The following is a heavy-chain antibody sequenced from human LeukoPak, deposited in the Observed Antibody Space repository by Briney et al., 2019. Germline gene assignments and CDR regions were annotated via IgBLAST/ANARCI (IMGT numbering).Heavy chain of an antibody. CDR2: INHSGST. Sequence: SETLSLTCAVYGGSFGGYYWSWIRQPPGKGLEWIGEINHSGSTNYNPSLKSRVTISVDTSKNQFSLKLSSVTAADTAVYYCARSPYRVLDYWGQGTLVTVSS. J-gene: IGHJ4*02. D-gene: IGHD2-2*01. V-gene: IGHV4-34*01. CDR3: ARSPYRVLDY. CDR1: GGSFGGYY.